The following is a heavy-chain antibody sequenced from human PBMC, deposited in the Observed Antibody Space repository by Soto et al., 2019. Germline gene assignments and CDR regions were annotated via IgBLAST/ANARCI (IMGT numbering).Heavy chain of an antibody. V-gene: IGHV1-18*01. D-gene: IGHD6-13*01. CDR2: ISAYNGNT. CDR1: GYTFSSYG. Sequence: QVQLVQSGAEVKKPGASVKVSCKASGYTFSSYGISWVRQAPGQGLEWMGWISAYNGNTNYAQKFQGRVTMTTDTSTSTAYMELRSLRSDDTAVYYCARDAQQLVYYYYGLDVWGHGTTVTVSS. CDR3: ARDAQQLVYYYYGLDV. J-gene: IGHJ6*02.